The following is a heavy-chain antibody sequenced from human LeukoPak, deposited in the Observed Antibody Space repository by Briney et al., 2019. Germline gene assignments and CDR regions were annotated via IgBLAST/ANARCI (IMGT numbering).Heavy chain of an antibody. V-gene: IGHV4-59*01. CDR1: AGSISSYY. J-gene: IGHJ6*03. CDR3: ARAGPYSVSLYYMDV. Sequence: SETLSLTCTVAAGSISSYYWSWIRQPPGKGLEWIGYIYYSGSSNYNPSLKSRVTISVDTSKNQFSLKLSSVTTADTAVYYCARAGPYSVSLYYMDVWGKGTTVTISS. CDR2: IYYSGSS. D-gene: IGHD1-26*01.